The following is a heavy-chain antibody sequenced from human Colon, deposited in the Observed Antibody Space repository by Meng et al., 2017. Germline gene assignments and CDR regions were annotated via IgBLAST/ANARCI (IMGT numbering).Heavy chain of an antibody. CDR3: ARGYWFDP. V-gene: IGHV4-59*01. CDR2: IDYTGST. CDR1: GGSFDSYH. J-gene: IGHJ5*02. Sequence: QVQLQESGPGLVKPSETLSLTFTVSGGSFDSYHWNWIRQPPGEALXWIGNIDYTGSTNYNPSFKSRVTISVDTSKSQFSLRMTSMTAADTAVYYCARGYWFDPWGQGTLVTVSS.